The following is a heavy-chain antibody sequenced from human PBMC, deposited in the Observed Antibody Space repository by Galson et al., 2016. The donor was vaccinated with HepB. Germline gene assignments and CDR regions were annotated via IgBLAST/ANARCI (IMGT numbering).Heavy chain of an antibody. Sequence: SLRLSCAASCFPVRRNYMSWVRQAPGKGLEWVSIIHSGGTTYYADSVQGRFTISKDNSKNTLYLQMNSLRAEDTAVYYCARAPVTSTTCCYYFDYWGQGTLVTVSS. D-gene: IGHD2-2*01. J-gene: IGHJ4*02. CDR1: CFPVRRNY. V-gene: IGHV3-53*01. CDR2: IHSGGTT. CDR3: ARAPVTSTTCCYYFDY.